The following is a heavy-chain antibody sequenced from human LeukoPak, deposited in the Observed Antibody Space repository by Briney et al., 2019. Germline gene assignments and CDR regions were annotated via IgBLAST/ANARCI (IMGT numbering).Heavy chain of an antibody. D-gene: IGHD4-11*01. Sequence: SETLSLTCTVSGGSISGYYWSWIRQPPGKGLEWIGYIYYSGSTNYNPSLKSRVTISVDTSKNQFSLKLSSVTAADTAVYYCARQDSNYGGDYFDYWGQGTLVTVSS. V-gene: IGHV4-59*08. CDR1: GGSISGYY. J-gene: IGHJ4*02. CDR2: IYYSGST. CDR3: ARQDSNYGGDYFDY.